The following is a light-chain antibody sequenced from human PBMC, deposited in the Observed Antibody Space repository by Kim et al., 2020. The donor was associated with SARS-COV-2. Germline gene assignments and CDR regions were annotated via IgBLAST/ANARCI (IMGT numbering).Light chain of an antibody. V-gene: IGLV2-14*03. J-gene: IGLJ2*01. CDR2: DVS. CDR3: SSYRSSNTVV. CDR1: SSDVGDYIY. Sequence: GQCLTITCTGTSSDVGDYIYVSWCQHHQGAAPKLIFYDVSNRPSGVSNRFSGSKSGNTASLTISGIQAEDEADYYCSSYRSSNTVVFGGGTQLTVL.